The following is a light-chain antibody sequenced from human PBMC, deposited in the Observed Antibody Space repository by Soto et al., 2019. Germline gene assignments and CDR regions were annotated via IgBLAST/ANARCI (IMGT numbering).Light chain of an antibody. V-gene: IGKV4-1*01. J-gene: IGKJ1*01. CDR3: HQYYSVPRA. CDR2: WAS. CDR1: QSVLYSSNNNNY. Sequence: DIVMTQSPDSLAVSLGERATINCKSSQSVLYSSNNNNYLAWYQQKPGQPPKLLIYWASTRESGVPDRFSGSGSGTDFTLTISSLQAEDVAVYYCHQYYSVPRAFGQGTKVEIK.